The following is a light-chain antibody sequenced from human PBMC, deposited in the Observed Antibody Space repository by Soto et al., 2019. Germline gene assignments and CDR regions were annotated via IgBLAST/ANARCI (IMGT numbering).Light chain of an antibody. V-gene: IGLV1-40*01. CDR2: ANS. CDR3: QSYDSSLTLSV. Sequence: QSVLTQPPSVSGAPGQRVTISCTGSSSNIGAGYDVHWYQQLPGTAPKLLIYANSNRPSGVPDRFSASKSGTSASLAITGXXXXXXXXXYCQSYDSSLTLSVFGPGTKLTV. J-gene: IGLJ1*01. CDR1: SSNIGAGYD.